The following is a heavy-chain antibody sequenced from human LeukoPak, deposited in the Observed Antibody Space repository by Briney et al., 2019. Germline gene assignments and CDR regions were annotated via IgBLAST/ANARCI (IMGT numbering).Heavy chain of an antibody. Sequence: GASVKVSCKASGYTFTGYYMHWVRQAPGQGLEWMGWINPNSDGTNYAQKFQGWVTMTRDTSISTAYMELSRLRSDDTAVYYCARDTGDDAFDIWGQGTMVTVSS. CDR2: INPNSDGT. J-gene: IGHJ3*02. CDR3: ARDTGDDAFDI. CDR1: GYTFTGYY. V-gene: IGHV1-2*04. D-gene: IGHD7-27*01.